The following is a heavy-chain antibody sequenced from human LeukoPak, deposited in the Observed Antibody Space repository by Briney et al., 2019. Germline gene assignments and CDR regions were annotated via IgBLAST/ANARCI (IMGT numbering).Heavy chain of an antibody. CDR1: GFTFDDYA. V-gene: IGHV3-9*01. Sequence: PGGSLRLSCAASGFTFDDYAMHWVRQAPGKGLEWVSGISWNSGSIGYADSVKGRVTISRDNAKNSLYLQMNSLRAEDTALYYCAKDSGRDGYNFGYWGQGTLVTVSS. J-gene: IGHJ4*02. CDR3: AKDSGRDGYNFGY. D-gene: IGHD5-24*01. CDR2: ISWNSGSI.